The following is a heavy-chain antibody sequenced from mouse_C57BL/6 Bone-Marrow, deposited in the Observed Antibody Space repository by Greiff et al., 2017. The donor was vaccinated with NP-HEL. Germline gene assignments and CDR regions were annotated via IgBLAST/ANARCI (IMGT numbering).Heavy chain of an antibody. CDR1: GYSITSDY. J-gene: IGHJ1*03. V-gene: IGHV3-8*01. Sequence: VQLKESGPGLAKPSQTLSLTCSVTGYSITSDYWNWIRKFPGNKLEYMGYISYSGSTYYNPSLKSRISITRDTSKNQYYLQLNSVTTEDTATYYCARTPHYYGSRGWYFDVWGTGTTVTVSS. D-gene: IGHD1-1*01. CDR2: ISYSGST. CDR3: ARTPHYYGSRGWYFDV.